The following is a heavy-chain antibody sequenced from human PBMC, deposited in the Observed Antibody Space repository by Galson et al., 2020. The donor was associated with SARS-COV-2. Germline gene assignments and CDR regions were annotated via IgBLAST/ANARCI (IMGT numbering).Heavy chain of an antibody. CDR1: GFPFSSYA. V-gene: IGHV3-23*01. CDR3: AKEEHSSGYYYIFDY. D-gene: IGHD3-22*01. CDR2: MSASGVRT. Sequence: GGSLRLSCAASGFPFSSYAMSWVRQAPGQGLEWVSSMSASGVRTSYADSLKGRFTISRDNSKNTLYLQMNSLRAEDTAVYYCAKEEHSSGYYYIFDYWGQGTLVTVSS. J-gene: IGHJ4*02.